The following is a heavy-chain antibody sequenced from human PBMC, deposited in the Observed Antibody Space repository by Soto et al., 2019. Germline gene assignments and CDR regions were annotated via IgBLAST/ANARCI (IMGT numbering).Heavy chain of an antibody. V-gene: IGHV4-59*04. J-gene: IGHJ4*02. D-gene: IGHD2-21*02. CDR3: ARVNVTLDL. Sequence: PSETLSLTCTVSGGSIRSFFWSWVRQPPGKGLEWIGSIHYGGNAYYNPSLTTRATISRDTSKNRVSLELRSVTAADTAVYYCARVNVTLDLWGLGTLVTVSS. CDR2: IHYGGNA. CDR1: GGSIRSFF.